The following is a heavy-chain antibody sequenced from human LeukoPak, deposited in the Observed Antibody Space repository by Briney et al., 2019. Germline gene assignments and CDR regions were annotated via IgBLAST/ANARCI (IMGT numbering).Heavy chain of an antibody. CDR1: GYAFTSYG. Sequence: ASVKVSCKASGYAFTSYGISWVRQAPGQGLEWMGWISDYNGNTNYAQKLQGRVTMTTDTSTSTAYMELRSLRSDDTAVYYCARDLYRDSLPVSWFDPWGQGTLVTVSS. CDR3: ARDLYRDSLPVSWFDP. V-gene: IGHV1-18*01. D-gene: IGHD4-11*01. CDR2: ISDYNGNT. J-gene: IGHJ5*02.